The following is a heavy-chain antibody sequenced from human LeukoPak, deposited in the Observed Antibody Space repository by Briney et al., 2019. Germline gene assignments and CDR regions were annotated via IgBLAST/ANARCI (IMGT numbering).Heavy chain of an antibody. V-gene: IGHV1-2*02. CDR3: ARMDYYDSSGYGYWFDP. CDR1: GYTFTGYY. Sequence: ASVKVSCKASGYTFTGYYMHWGRQAPGQGLEWMGWINPNSGGTNYAPKFQGRVNMTRDTSISTAYMELSRLRSDDTAVYYCARMDYYDSSGYGYWFDPWGQGTLVTVSS. D-gene: IGHD3-22*01. CDR2: INPNSGGT. J-gene: IGHJ5*02.